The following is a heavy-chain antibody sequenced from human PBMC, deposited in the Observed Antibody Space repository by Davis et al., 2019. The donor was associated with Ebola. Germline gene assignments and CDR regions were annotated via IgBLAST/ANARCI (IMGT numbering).Heavy chain of an antibody. CDR2: ISYDGSNK. V-gene: IGHV3-30*18. D-gene: IGHD6-19*01. CDR1: GFTFSSYG. Sequence: PGGSLRLSCAASGFTFSSYGIHWVRQAPGKGLEWVAVISYDGSNKYYADSVKGRFTISRDNSKNTLYLQMNSLRAEDTAVYYCAKDKFQWRNGLLDYWGQGTLVTVSS. J-gene: IGHJ4*02. CDR3: AKDKFQWRNGLLDY.